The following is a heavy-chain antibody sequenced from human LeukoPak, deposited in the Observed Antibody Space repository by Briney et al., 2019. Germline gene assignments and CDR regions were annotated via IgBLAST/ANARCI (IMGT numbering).Heavy chain of an antibody. Sequence: GGSLRLSCAASGFTFSTYAMDWVRQAPGKGLEWVSYLSSSSVIYHADSVKGRFTISRDNSKNTLYLQMNSLRAEDTAVYYCAKSGYSSSWSNAAVYNWFDPWGQGTLVTVSS. CDR1: GFTFSTYA. CDR3: AKSGYSSSWSNAAVYNWFDP. J-gene: IGHJ5*02. V-gene: IGHV3-23*01. CDR2: LSSSSVI. D-gene: IGHD6-13*01.